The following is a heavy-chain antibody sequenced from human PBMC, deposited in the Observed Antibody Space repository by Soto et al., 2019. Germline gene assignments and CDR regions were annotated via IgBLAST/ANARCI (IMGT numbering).Heavy chain of an antibody. CDR2: ISSSSSYI. CDR1: GFTFSSYS. V-gene: IGHV3-21*01. D-gene: IGHD3-22*01. Sequence: EVQLVESGGGLVKPGGSLRLSCAASGFTFSSYSMNWVRQAPGKGLEWVSSISSSSSYIYYADSVKGRFTISRDNAKNSLYLQMNSLRAEDTAVYYCARDNYYDSSGYYRGDAFDIWGQGTMVTVSS. J-gene: IGHJ3*02. CDR3: ARDNYYDSSGYYRGDAFDI.